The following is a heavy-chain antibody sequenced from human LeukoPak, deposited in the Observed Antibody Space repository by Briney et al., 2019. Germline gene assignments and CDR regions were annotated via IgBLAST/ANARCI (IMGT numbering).Heavy chain of an antibody. D-gene: IGHD1-1*01. CDR2: ICGSGGST. CDR3: ASLGPEARPIDV. Sequence: SLRPSCAASGFTFSSYAISWVRHAPGEGLEWVSSICGSGGSTYFAEAVKGRFTISRDHSKNTLYLQMNSLRAEYTGVYYCASLGPEARPIDVWGQGTLVTVSS. V-gene: IGHV3-23*01. CDR1: GFTFSSYA. J-gene: IGHJ4*02.